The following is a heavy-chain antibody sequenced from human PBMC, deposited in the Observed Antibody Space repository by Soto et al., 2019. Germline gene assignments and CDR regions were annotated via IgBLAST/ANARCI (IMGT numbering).Heavy chain of an antibody. CDR3: AREGRDCTNGVCYTNTAAAGTYGMDV. J-gene: IGHJ6*02. CDR1: GFTFSSYA. Sequence: GGSLRLSCAASGFTFSSYAMHWVRQAPGKGLEWVAVISYDGTNKYYADSVKGRFTISRDNSRNTLYLQMNSLRAEDTAVYYCAREGRDCTNGVCYTNTAAAGTYGMDVWGQGTTVTVSS. CDR2: ISYDGTNK. D-gene: IGHD2-8*01. V-gene: IGHV3-30-3*01.